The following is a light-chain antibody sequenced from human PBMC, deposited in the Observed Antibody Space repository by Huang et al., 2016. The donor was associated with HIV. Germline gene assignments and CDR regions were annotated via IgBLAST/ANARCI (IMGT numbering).Light chain of an antibody. CDR3: QQSFNYPWT. J-gene: IGKJ3*01. CDR1: QTISTY. CDR2: EAS. Sequence: DIQLTQSPSSLSASVGDRVTITCRASQTISTYLNWYQQKPGKGPKVLIYEASTLQSGVPSRVSGSGSETDFTLTISSLQPEDFATYYCQQSFNYPWTFGPGTKVDV. V-gene: IGKV1-39*01.